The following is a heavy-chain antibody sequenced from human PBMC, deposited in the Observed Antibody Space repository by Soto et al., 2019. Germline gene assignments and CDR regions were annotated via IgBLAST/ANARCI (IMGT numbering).Heavy chain of an antibody. J-gene: IGHJ4*02. CDR2: VTGSDGST. CDR3: AKDEASDSLLFDY. V-gene: IGHV3-23*01. CDR1: GLTFSSYA. D-gene: IGHD2-21*02. Sequence: GSLILSCAASGLTFSSYAMSWVRQAPGKGLEWVSLVTGSDGSTYYGDSVKGRFTISRDNSKNTVYLQMNSLRAEDKAVYYCAKDEASDSLLFDYWGQGTLVTVYS.